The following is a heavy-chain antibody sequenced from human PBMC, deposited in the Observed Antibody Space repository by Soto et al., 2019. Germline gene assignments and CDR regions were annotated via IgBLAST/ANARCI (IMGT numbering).Heavy chain of an antibody. CDR2: IIPTLGIA. CDR1: GGTFSSYT. J-gene: IGHJ4*02. D-gene: IGHD3-9*01. Sequence: QVQLVQSGAEVKKPGSSVKVSCKASGGTFSSYTISWVRQAPGQGLEWMGRIIPTLGIANYAQKFQGRVTITADKSTSTAYMELSSLRSEDTAVYYCARDGALGLTGYDYWGQGTLVTVSS. V-gene: IGHV1-69*08. CDR3: ARDGALGLTGYDY.